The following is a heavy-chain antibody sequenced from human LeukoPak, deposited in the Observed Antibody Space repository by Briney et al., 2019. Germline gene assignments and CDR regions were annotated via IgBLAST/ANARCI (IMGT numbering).Heavy chain of an antibody. CDR2: TYHSGST. CDR1: GSSISRYY. V-gene: IGHV4-59*01. J-gene: IGHJ4*02. CDR3: ARDRPYYFGSGTYYDGFDS. D-gene: IGHD3-10*01. Sequence: PSETLSLTCTVSGSSISRYYWSWLRQPPGKGLEWIGYTYHSGSTNYSPSLKSRVTMSLDTSRTQFSLNLSSVTAADTAVYYCARDRPYYFGSGTYYDGFDSWGQGTLVTVSS.